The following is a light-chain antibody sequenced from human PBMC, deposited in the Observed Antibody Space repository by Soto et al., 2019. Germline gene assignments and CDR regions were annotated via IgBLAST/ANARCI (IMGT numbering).Light chain of an antibody. Sequence: EILMTQSPATLSVSPGERATLSCRASQTVTGALAWYQQTPGQAPRLLIYGASTRASGIPDRFSGSGSGTEFTLTISSLQSEDFAVYYCQQYNDWPPYTFGQGTNVEIK. V-gene: IGKV3-15*01. CDR1: QTVTGA. CDR2: GAS. J-gene: IGKJ2*01. CDR3: QQYNDWPPYT.